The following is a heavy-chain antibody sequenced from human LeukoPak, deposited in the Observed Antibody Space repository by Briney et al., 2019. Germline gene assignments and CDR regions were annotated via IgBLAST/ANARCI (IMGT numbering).Heavy chain of an antibody. V-gene: IGHV4-59*01. CDR3: ARGGLYSSSWSDY. Sequence: SETLSLTCTVSGGSISSYYWSWIRQPPGKGLEWIGYIYYSGSTNYNPSLKSRVTISVDTSKNQFSLKLTSVTAADTAVYYCARGGLYSSSWSDYWGQGTLVTVSS. J-gene: IGHJ4*02. CDR1: GGSISSYY. CDR2: IYYSGST. D-gene: IGHD6-13*01.